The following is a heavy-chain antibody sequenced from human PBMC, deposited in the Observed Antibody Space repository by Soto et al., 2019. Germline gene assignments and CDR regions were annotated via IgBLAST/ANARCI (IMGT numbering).Heavy chain of an antibody. Sequence: SETLSLTCTVYGGSISSGLHYWAWTRQFPGKGLEWIGSIYYNGTTYDNASLKSRLVISVDTSENQFSLKLRSVTATDTAVYYCARQWQLRGMDVWGQGTTVTVSS. CDR2: IYYNGTT. V-gene: IGHV4-31*03. CDR3: ARQWQLRGMDV. D-gene: IGHD6-19*01. CDR1: GGSISSGLHY. J-gene: IGHJ6*02.